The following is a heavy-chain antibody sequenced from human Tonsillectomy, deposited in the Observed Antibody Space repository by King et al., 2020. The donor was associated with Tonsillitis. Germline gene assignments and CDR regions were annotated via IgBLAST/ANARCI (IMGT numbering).Heavy chain of an antibody. CDR1: GGSVSRGSYY. CDR2: IYYSGST. D-gene: IGHD3-22*01. Sequence: QLQESGPGLVKPSETLSLTCTVSGGSVSRGSYYWSWIRQPPGKGLEWIGYIYYSGSTNYNPSLKSRVTISVDTSKNQFSLKLSSVTAADTAVYYCARESDSSGYVDYWGQGTLVTVSS. J-gene: IGHJ4*02. CDR3: ARESDSSGYVDY. V-gene: IGHV4-61*01.